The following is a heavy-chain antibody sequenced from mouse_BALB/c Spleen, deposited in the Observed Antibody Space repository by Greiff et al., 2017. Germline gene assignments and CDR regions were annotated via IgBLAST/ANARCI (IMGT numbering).Heavy chain of an antibody. J-gene: IGHJ1*01. CDR1: GYTLTSYW. CDR2: INPSTGYT. V-gene: IGHV1-7*01. CDR3: ARYLIYDGLRWYFDV. Sequence: QVQLKQSGAELAKPGASVKMSCKASGYTLTSYWMHWVKQRPGQGLEWIGYINPSTGYTEYNQKFKDKATLTADKSSSTAYMQLSSLTSEDSAVYYCARYLIYDGLRWYFDVWGAGTTVTVSS. D-gene: IGHD2-3*01.